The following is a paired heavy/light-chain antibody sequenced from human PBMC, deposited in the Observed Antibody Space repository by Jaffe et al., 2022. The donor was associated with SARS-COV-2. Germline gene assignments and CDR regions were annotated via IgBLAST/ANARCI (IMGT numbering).Light chain of an antibody. V-gene: IGKV2-28*01. J-gene: IGKJ4*01. CDR1: QSLLHSNGYNY. CDR2: LGS. CDR3: MQALQSLIT. Sequence: DIVMTQSPLSLPVTPGESASISCRSSQSLLHSNGYNYLDWYLQKPGQSPQLLIYLGSNRASGVPDRFSGSGSGTDFTLKISRVEAEDVGVYYCMQALQSLITFGGGTKVEIK.
Heavy chain of an antibody. V-gene: IGHV1-18*01. Sequence: QVQLVQSGAEVRTPGASVKVSCKASGSTFSSHAFTWVRRAPGQGLEWMGWISVYNGIANYAQKLQGRVTMTTDTSTSTAYMELRSLRSDDTALYYCASTYYDLGSYYKGGFDYWGQGTLVTVSS. CDR1: GSTFSSHA. D-gene: IGHD3-10*01. CDR2: ISVYNGIA. J-gene: IGHJ4*02. CDR3: ASTYYDLGSYYKGGFDY.